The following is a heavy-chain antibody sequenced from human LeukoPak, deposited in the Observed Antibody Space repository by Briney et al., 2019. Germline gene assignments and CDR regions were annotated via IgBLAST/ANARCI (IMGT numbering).Heavy chain of an antibody. CDR1: GGSINGYY. Sequence: PSETLSLACSVSGGSINGYYWSWIRQPPGKGLEWIGYIYYSGSTNYNPSLKSRVTISVDTSKNQFSLKLSSVTAADTAVYYCARWTTVGSDYWGQGTLVTVSS. CDR3: ARWTTVGSDY. D-gene: IGHD4-23*01. V-gene: IGHV4-59*08. J-gene: IGHJ4*02. CDR2: IYYSGST.